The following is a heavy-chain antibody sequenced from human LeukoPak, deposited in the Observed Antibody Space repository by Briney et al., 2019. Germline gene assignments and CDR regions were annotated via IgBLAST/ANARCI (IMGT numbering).Heavy chain of an antibody. CDR3: ASYRALRYFDWFPYYYYGMDV. V-gene: IGHV3-48*03. CDR1: GFTFSSYE. Sequence: PGGSLRLSCAASGFTFSSYEMNWVRKAPGKGLEWVSYISSSGSTIYYADSVKGRFTISRDNAKNSLYLQMNSLRAEDTAVYYCASYRALRYFDWFPYYYYGMDVWGKGTTVTVSS. D-gene: IGHD3-9*01. J-gene: IGHJ6*04. CDR2: ISSSGSTI.